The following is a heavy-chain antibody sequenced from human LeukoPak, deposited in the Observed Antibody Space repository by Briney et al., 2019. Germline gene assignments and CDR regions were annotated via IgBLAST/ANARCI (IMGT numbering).Heavy chain of an antibody. CDR3: AKDLIAGGICAFDI. V-gene: IGHV3-23*01. Sequence: GGSLRLSCSASGFTFSSYSMSWVRQAPGKGLEWVSSICGSGGSTYYADSVKGRFTISKDNSKNTLYLQMNSLRAEDTAVYYCAKDLIAGGICAFDIWGQGTMVTVSS. J-gene: IGHJ3*02. CDR2: ICGSGGST. CDR1: GFTFSSYS. D-gene: IGHD1-1*01.